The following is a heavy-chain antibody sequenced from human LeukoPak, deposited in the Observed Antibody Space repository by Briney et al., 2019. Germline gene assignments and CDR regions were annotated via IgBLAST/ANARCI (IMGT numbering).Heavy chain of an antibody. CDR2: INPGSGGT. J-gene: IGHJ4*02. Sequence: ASVKVSCKASGGTFTGHYMHWVRQAPGQGLEWMGWINPGSGGTNYAQKFRGRVTMTRDTSISTAYMELTRLRSDDTAVYYCARAYSGYDCDYWGQGTLVTASS. D-gene: IGHD5-12*01. CDR3: ARAYSGYDCDY. CDR1: GGTFTGHY. V-gene: IGHV1-2*02.